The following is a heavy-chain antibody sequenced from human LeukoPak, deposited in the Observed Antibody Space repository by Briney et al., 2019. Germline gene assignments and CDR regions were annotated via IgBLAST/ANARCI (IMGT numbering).Heavy chain of an antibody. Sequence: PGGSLRLSCAASGFTFSSYEMNWVRQAPGKGLEWVSYISSSGSTIYYADSVKGRFTIFRDNAKNSLYLQMNSLRAEDTAVYYCARVPRSIAVAGYYFDYWGQGTLVTVSS. V-gene: IGHV3-48*03. D-gene: IGHD6-19*01. CDR3: ARVPRSIAVAGYYFDY. CDR1: GFTFSSYE. J-gene: IGHJ4*02. CDR2: ISSSGSTI.